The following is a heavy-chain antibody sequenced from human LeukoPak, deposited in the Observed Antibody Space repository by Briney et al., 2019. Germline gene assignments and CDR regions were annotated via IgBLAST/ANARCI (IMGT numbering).Heavy chain of an antibody. Sequence: EASVKVSCKASGYTFTDYYINWVRQAPGQGLEWMGWISAYNGNTNYAQKLQGRVTMTTDTSTSTAYMELRSLRSDDTAVYYCARDLYSNYGLIDYWGQGTLVTVSS. CDR1: GYTFTDYY. J-gene: IGHJ4*02. CDR2: ISAYNGNT. D-gene: IGHD4-11*01. CDR3: ARDLYSNYGLIDY. V-gene: IGHV1-18*04.